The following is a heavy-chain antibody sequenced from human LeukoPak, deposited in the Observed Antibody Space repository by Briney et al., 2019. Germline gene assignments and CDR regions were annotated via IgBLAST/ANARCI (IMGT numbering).Heavy chain of an antibody. J-gene: IGHJ4*02. CDR2: IWADGSDQ. CDR3: ARDPPGSGWALDY. CDR1: GFTFSSHA. D-gene: IGHD6-19*01. Sequence: GRSLGLSCAASGFTFSSHAMHWVRQAPGKGLDWVAFIWADGSDQEYADSVKGRFTISRDNSKKTMYLQMNSLRVEDTAVYYCARDPPGSGWALDYWGQGTLVTVSS. V-gene: IGHV3-33*01.